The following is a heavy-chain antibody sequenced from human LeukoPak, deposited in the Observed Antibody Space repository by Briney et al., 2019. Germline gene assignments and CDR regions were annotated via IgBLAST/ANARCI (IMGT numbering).Heavy chain of an antibody. J-gene: IGHJ4*02. V-gene: IGHV1-69*13. CDR1: GYTFIIYD. CDR3: AGGWNYDILTGRNWYYFDY. CDR2: IIPTFGTA. D-gene: IGHD3-9*01. Sequence: SVKVSCKASGYTFIIYDINWVRQATGQGLEWMGGIIPTFGTANYAQKFQGRVTITADESTSTAYMELSSLRSEDTAVYYCAGGWNYDILTGRNWYYFDYWGQGTLVTVSS.